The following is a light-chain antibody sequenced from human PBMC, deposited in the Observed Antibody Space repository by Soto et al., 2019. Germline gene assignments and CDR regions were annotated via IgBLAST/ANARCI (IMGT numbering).Light chain of an antibody. CDR2: DAS. CDR1: QSINSY. V-gene: IGKV3-11*01. CDR3: QQRSNWPYT. Sequence: EIVLTQSPATLYFSPGERATLSCRASQSINSYLAWYQQKPGQVPRLLIFDASNRATVTPARFTGSVSGTDFTDFTLTISSLEPEDFAVYYCQQRSNWPYTFGQGTKLEI. J-gene: IGKJ2*01.